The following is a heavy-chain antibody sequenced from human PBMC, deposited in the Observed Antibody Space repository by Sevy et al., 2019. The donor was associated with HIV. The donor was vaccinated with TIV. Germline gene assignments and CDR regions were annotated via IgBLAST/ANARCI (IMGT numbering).Heavy chain of an antibody. Sequence: GESLKISCKGYGYKFSSYWIGWVRQMPGKGLEWMGIIYPDDSETRYSPSLEGQVTISADKSISTAYLHWSSLRASDTAMYFCARRRYDTSGYPQYSFDLWGQGTLVTVSS. J-gene: IGHJ4*02. CDR3: ARRRYDTSGYPQYSFDL. D-gene: IGHD3-22*01. V-gene: IGHV5-51*01. CDR1: GYKFSSYW. CDR2: IYPDDSET.